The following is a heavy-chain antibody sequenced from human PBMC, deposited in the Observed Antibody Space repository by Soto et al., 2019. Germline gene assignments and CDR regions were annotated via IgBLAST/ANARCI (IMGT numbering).Heavy chain of an antibody. Sequence: GGSLRLSCAASGFTVSSNYMSWVRQAPGKGLEWVSVIYSGGSTYYADSVKGRFTISRHNSKNTLYLQMNSLRAEDTAVYYCARDDCSGGSCCSWFDPWGQGTLVTVSS. V-gene: IGHV3-53*04. D-gene: IGHD2-15*01. J-gene: IGHJ5*02. CDR3: ARDDCSGGSCCSWFDP. CDR1: GFTVSSNY. CDR2: IYSGGST.